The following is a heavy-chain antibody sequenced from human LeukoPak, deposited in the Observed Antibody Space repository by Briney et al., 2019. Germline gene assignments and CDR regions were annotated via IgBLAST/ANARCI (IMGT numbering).Heavy chain of an antibody. CDR1: GFTFSSYG. CDR2: ISGSGGST. D-gene: IGHD5-12*01. Sequence: GGSLRLSCAASGFTFSSYGMHWVRQAPGKGLEWVSAISGSGGSTYYADSVKGRFTISRDNSKNTLYLQMNSLRAEDTAVYYCAKEIEWLRFFDYWGQGTLVTVSS. CDR3: AKEIEWLRFFDY. V-gene: IGHV3-23*01. J-gene: IGHJ4*02.